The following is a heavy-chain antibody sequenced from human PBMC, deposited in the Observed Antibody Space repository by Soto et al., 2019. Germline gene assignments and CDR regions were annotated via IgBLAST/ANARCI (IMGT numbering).Heavy chain of an antibody. J-gene: IGHJ4*01. CDR3: ARDSYSSATH. D-gene: IGHD4-4*01. Sequence: EVQLVESGGGLVQPGGSLRLSCAGSGLPFGDNWMHWVRQAPGKGLVWVSRISNDGSDTTYADSVRGRFTVSRDNANNTLYLQMNSLRAEDTAVYYCARDSYSSATHWGHGTLVTVSS. CDR2: ISNDGSDT. CDR1: GLPFGDNW. V-gene: IGHV3-74*01.